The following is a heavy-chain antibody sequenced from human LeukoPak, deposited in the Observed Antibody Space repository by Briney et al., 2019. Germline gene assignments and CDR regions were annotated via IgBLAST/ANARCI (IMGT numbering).Heavy chain of an antibody. CDR2: ISGSGGRT. J-gene: IGHJ4*02. V-gene: IGHV3-23*01. Sequence: GGSLRLSCAASGFTFSSYAMSWVRQAPGKGLEWVSAISGSGGRTDCADSVKGRFTISRDNSKNSLYLQMISLRAEDTALYYCAKPATYYDILTGYDYWGQGTLVTASS. CDR3: AKPATYYDILTGYDY. CDR1: GFTFSSYA. D-gene: IGHD3-9*01.